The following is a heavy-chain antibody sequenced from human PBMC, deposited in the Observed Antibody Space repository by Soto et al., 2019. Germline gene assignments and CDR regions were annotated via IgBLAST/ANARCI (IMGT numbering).Heavy chain of an antibody. D-gene: IGHD4-17*01. V-gene: IGHV3-15*01. Sequence: EVQLVESGGGLVKPGGSLRLSCAASGFTFSNAWMSWVRQAPGKGLEWVGRIKSKTDGGTTDYAAPVKGRFTISRDDSKNTLYLQMNSLKTEDTAVYYCTTGIYGDYVIDYWGQGTLVTVSS. CDR2: IKSKTDGGTT. CDR1: GFTFSNAW. CDR3: TTGIYGDYVIDY. J-gene: IGHJ4*02.